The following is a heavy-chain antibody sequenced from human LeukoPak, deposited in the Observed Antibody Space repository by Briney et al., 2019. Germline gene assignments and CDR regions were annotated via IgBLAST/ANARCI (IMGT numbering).Heavy chain of an antibody. CDR1: GFTASNNY. J-gene: IGHJ4*02. V-gene: IGHV3-66*01. Sequence: QTGGPLRFSSAASGFTASNNYMRWLRQAPGKGLEWVSVIYSGGSTYYADSVKGRFIISRDNSSNTLYLQMNSLRAEDTAVYYCARERGYSYDVYYFDYWGQGTLVTVSS. CDR2: IYSGGST. D-gene: IGHD5-18*01. CDR3: ARERGYSYDVYYFDY.